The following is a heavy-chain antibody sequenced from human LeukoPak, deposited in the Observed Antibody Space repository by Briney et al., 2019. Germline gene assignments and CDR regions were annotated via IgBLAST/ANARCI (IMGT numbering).Heavy chain of an antibody. J-gene: IGHJ4*02. CDR2: ISTSSSYI. V-gene: IGHV3-21*01. D-gene: IGHD3-9*01. CDR3: AKDRRRDDVLTGSFSD. CDR1: GFTFSSYS. Sequence: GGSLRPSCAASGFTFSSYSMNWVRQAPGKGLEWVSSISTSSSYIHYADSVKGRFTISRDNAKNSLYLQMNSLRAEDTAVYYCAKDRRRDDVLTGSFSDWGQGTLVTVSS.